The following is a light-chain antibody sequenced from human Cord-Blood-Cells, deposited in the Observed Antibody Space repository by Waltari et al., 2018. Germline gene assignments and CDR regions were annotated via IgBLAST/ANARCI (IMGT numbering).Light chain of an antibody. J-gene: IGKJ5*01. Sequence: EIVMTQSPATLSVSPGERATLPCRASQSVSSNLAWYQQKPGQAPRLLIYGASTRATGIAARFSGSGSGTEFTLTISSLQSEDFAVYYCQQYNNWPPINFGQGTRLEIK. CDR1: QSVSSN. V-gene: IGKV3-15*01. CDR2: GAS. CDR3: QQYNNWPPIN.